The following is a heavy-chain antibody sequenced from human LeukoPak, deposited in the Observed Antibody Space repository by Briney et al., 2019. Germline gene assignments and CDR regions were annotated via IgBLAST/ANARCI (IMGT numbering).Heavy chain of an antibody. CDR2: INQSGST. CDR3: ARMTLELSTTVQWYFDL. CDR1: GGSFSGYY. D-gene: IGHD5-24*01. J-gene: IGHJ2*01. V-gene: IGHV4-34*01. Sequence: PSETLSLTCGVYGGSFSGYYWSWTRQSPGKGLEWIGDINQSGSTKYSASLKSRVTISVDPSKNQFSLKLNSVTVADTAVYFCARMTLELSTTVQWYFDLWGRGTLVTVSS.